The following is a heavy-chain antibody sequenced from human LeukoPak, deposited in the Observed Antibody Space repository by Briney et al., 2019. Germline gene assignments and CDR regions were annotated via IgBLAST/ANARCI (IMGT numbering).Heavy chain of an antibody. CDR2: IYHSGST. D-gene: IGHD2-2*01. CDR1: GGSISSSNW. CDR3: ARGLVVVPAARKSNWFDP. Sequence: SETLSLSCAVSGGSISSSNWWSWVRQPPGKGLEWIGEIYHSGSTNYNPSLKSRVTISVDKSKKQFSLKLSSVTAADTAVYYCARGLVVVPAARKSNWFDPWGQGTLVTVSS. V-gene: IGHV4-4*02. J-gene: IGHJ5*02.